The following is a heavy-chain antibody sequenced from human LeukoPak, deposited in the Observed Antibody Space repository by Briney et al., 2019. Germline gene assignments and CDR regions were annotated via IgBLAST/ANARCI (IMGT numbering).Heavy chain of an antibody. CDR1: GFSFSTYA. CDR3: ARYCSSSTCQGSSYYFGMDV. J-gene: IGHJ6*02. V-gene: IGHV3-23*01. CDR2: ISGSGYTT. Sequence: HPGGSLRLSCAASGFSFSTYAMNWVRQGPGKGLEWVATISGSGYTTYYADSVKGRFTISRDNSKNTLFLQMDSLRAEDTAVFLCARYCSSSTCQGSSYYFGMDVWGQGTTVTVSS. D-gene: IGHD2-2*01.